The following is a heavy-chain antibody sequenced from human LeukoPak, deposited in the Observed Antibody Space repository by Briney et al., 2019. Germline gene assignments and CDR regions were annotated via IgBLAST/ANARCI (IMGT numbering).Heavy chain of an antibody. CDR2: IYSSGST. CDR1: AGSISSYY. J-gene: IGHJ3*02. CDR3: ARQADDTGYDAFDI. Sequence: SETLSLTCSVSAGSISSYYWSWIRQPAGKGLEWIGRIYSSGSTNYNPSLKSRVTMSVDASKNHFSLKLTSVTAADTAIYYCARQADDTGYDAFDIWGQGTMVTVSS. V-gene: IGHV4-4*07. D-gene: IGHD1-14*01.